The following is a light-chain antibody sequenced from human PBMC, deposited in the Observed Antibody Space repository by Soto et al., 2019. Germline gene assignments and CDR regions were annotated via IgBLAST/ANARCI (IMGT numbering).Light chain of an antibody. CDR1: SSDVGGYNY. V-gene: IGLV2-14*01. CDR2: AVT. J-gene: IGLJ1*01. Sequence: QSALTQPASVSGSPGQSITISCTGTSSDVGGYNYVSWYQQHPGKAPKLMIYAVTDRPSGVSSRFSGSKSGNTASLTISGLQAEDEADYYCSSYTSSSILFGTGTKVTV. CDR3: SSYTSSSIL.